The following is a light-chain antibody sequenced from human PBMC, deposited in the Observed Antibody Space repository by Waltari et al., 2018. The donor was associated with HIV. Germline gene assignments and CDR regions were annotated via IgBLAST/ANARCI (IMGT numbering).Light chain of an antibody. Sequence: QSLLTQPPSPSGPPGQRVSIPYSVSTTHIGTNTVNFYQKPPETAPKPISCTASQRPSGVPDRFSFSKSDTSASLAISGLQSEDEADYYCSAWDDGLDGPVFGGGTKLTVL. J-gene: IGLJ3*02. CDR1: TTHIGTNT. CDR3: SAWDDGLDGPV. V-gene: IGLV1-44*01. CDR2: TAS.